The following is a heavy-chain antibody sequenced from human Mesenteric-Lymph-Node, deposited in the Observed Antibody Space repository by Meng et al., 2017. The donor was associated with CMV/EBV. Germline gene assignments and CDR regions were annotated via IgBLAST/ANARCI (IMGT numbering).Heavy chain of an antibody. CDR1: GYTVTNYA. CDR3: ARDAIAVAGNVGYDF. J-gene: IGHJ4*02. D-gene: IGHD6-13*01. CDR2: IDTNTGNP. V-gene: IGHV7-4-1*02. Sequence: SGYTVTNYALTCLRQPPGQGLEWIGWIDTNTGNPTYGQGFTGRFVFSMDTSVSTAYLQISSLEAEDTAVYFCARDAIAVAGNVGYDFWGQGTLVTVSS.